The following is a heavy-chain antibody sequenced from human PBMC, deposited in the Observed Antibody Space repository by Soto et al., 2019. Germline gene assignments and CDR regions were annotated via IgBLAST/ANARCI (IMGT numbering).Heavy chain of an antibody. CDR1: GFTFSNAW. Sequence: EVQLVESGGGLVMPGGSLRLSCAASGFTFSNAWMSWVRQAPGKGLEWVGRIRSNTDGGTTDYAAPVKGRFTISRDDSKNTLYLQMNSLKTEDTAVYYCSTRSGSSPRGQGTLVTVSS. CDR3: STRSGSSP. J-gene: IGHJ4*02. V-gene: IGHV3-15*01. D-gene: IGHD6-6*01. CDR2: IRSNTDGGTT.